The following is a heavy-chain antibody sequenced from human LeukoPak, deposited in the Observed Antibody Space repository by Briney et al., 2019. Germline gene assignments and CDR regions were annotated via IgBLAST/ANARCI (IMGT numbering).Heavy chain of an antibody. J-gene: IGHJ4*02. Sequence: SETLSLTCTVSGGSISSSSYHWGWIRQPPGKGPEWIGSMHYSGSTYYNPSLKSRVTISVDTPKNQFSLRLSSVTAADTAVYYCARGPSVGATTIDFDYWGQGTLVTVSS. CDR1: GGSISSSSYH. CDR2: MHYSGST. V-gene: IGHV4-39*01. CDR3: ARGPSVGATTIDFDY. D-gene: IGHD1-26*01.